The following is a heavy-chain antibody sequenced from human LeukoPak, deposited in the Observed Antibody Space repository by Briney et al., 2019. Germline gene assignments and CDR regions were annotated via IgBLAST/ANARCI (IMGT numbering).Heavy chain of an antibody. CDR3: AREVITFGGVIVWRYFDY. Sequence: PSETLSLTCTVSGGSISTYYWSWIRQPPGKQLEWIGFISYSGSTEYNPSLKSRVTISVDTSKNQFSLKLSSVTAADTAVYYCAREVITFGGVIVWRYFDYWGQGTLVTVSS. V-gene: IGHV4-59*01. CDR2: ISYSGST. D-gene: IGHD3-16*02. J-gene: IGHJ4*02. CDR1: GGSISTYY.